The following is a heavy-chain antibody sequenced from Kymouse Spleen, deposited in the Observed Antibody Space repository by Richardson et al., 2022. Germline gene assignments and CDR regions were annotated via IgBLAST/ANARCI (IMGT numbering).Heavy chain of an antibody. CDR3: ARESSYSSSSHLDY. J-gene: IGHJ4*02. CDR1: GGSFSGYY. D-gene: IGHD6-6*01. V-gene: IGHV4-34*01. Sequence: QVQLQQWGAGLLKPSETLSLTCAVYGGSFSGYYWSWIRQPPGKGLEWIGEINHSGSTNYNPSLKSRVTISVDTSKNQFSLKLSSVTAADTAVYYCARESSYSSSSHLDYWGQGTLVTVSS. CDR2: INHSGST.